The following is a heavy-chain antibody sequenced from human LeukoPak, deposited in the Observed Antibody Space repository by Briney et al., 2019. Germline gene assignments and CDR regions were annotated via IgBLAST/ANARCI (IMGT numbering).Heavy chain of an antibody. CDR1: GFTFSSYD. J-gene: IGHJ2*01. V-gene: IGHV3-53*01. Sequence: HAGRSLRLSCAASGFTFSSYDMHWVRQAPGKGLEWVSVIYSGGSTYYADSVKGRFTISRDNSKNTLYLQMNSLRAEDTAVYYCAREIRDWYFDLWGRGTLVTVSS. CDR2: IYSGGST. D-gene: IGHD3-10*01. CDR3: AREIRDWYFDL.